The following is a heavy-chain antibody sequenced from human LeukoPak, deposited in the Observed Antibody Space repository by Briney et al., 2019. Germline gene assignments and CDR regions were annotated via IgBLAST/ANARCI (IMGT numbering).Heavy chain of an antibody. Sequence: GGSLRLSCAASGFTFSSYGMHWVRQAPGKGLEWVAVIWYDGSNKYYADSVKGRFTISRDNSKNTLYLQMNSLRAEDTAVYYCARDVRRYQLLLGFDPWGQGTLVTVSS. D-gene: IGHD2-2*01. CDR2: IWYDGSNK. V-gene: IGHV3-33*01. J-gene: IGHJ5*02. CDR3: ARDVRRYQLLLGFDP. CDR1: GFTFSSYG.